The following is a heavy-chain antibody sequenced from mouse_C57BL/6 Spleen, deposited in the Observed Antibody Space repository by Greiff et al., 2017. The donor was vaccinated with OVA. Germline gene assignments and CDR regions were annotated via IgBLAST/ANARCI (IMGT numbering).Heavy chain of an antibody. D-gene: IGHD4-1*01. CDR2: IDPSDSYT. V-gene: IGHV1-69*01. J-gene: IGHJ2*01. Sequence: LKQPGAELVMPGASVKLSCKASGYPFTSSWMHWVKQRPGQGLEWIGEIDPSDSYTNYNQKFKGKSTLTVDKSSSTAYMQLSSLTSEDSAVYYCARGLANWDLYYFDYWGQGTTLTVSS. CDR3: ARGLANWDLYYFDY. CDR1: GYPFTSSW.